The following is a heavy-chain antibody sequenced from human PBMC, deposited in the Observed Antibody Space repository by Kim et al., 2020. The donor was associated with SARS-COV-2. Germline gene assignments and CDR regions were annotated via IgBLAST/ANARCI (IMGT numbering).Heavy chain of an antibody. J-gene: IGHJ6*02. CDR2: IYYSGST. CDR3: ARGYDYYGSGSYGLLGWYYYGMDV. D-gene: IGHD3-10*01. V-gene: IGHV4-59*01. CDR1: GGSISSYY. Sequence: SETLSLTCTVSGGSISSYYWSWIRQPPGKGLEWIGYIYYSGSTNYNPSLKSRVTISVDTSKNQFSLKLSSVTAADTAVYYCARGYDYYGSGSYGLLGWYYYGMDVWGQGTTVTVSS.